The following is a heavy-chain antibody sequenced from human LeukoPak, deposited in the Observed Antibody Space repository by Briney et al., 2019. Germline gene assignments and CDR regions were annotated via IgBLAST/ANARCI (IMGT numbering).Heavy chain of an antibody. J-gene: IGHJ4*02. V-gene: IGHV3-48*01. CDR2: ISSSSTI. CDR3: ERSLWGY. D-gene: IGHD7-27*01. CDR1: GFTFSSYS. Sequence: GGSLRLSCAASGFTFSSYSMNWVRQAPGKGLEWISYISSSSTIYYADSVKGRFTISRDNAKNSLYLQMNSLRAEDTAVYYCERSLWGYWGQGTLVTVSS.